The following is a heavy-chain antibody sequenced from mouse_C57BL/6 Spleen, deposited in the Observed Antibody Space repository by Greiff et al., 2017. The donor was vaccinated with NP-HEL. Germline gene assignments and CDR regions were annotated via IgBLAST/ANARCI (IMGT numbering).Heavy chain of an antibody. CDR1: GYSFTGYY. J-gene: IGHJ3*01. V-gene: IGHV1-42*01. CDR2: INPSTGGT. Sequence: VQLQQSGPELVKPGASVKISCKASGYSFTGYYMNWVKQSPEKSLEWIGEINPSTGGTTYNQKFKAKATLTVDKSSSTAYMQLKSLAAEDSAVYYCALQPFAYWGQGTLVTVAA. CDR3: ALQPFAY. D-gene: IGHD6-1*01.